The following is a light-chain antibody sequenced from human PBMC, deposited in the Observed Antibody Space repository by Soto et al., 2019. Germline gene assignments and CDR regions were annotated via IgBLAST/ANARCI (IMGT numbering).Light chain of an antibody. CDR3: QQYCSSPWT. V-gene: IGKV4-1*01. CDR2: WAS. CDR1: QRVLYSSSNKNY. J-gene: IGKJ1*01. Sequence: DIVMTQSPDSLAVSLGERATINCKSSQRVLYSSSNKNYLAWYQQKPGQPPKLLIYWASTRESGVPDRFSGSGSGPEFTLTISSLQAEDVAIYYCQQYCSSPWTFGQGTKVEIK.